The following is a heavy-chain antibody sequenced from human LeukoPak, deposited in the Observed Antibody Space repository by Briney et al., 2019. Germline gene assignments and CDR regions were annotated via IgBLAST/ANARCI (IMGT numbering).Heavy chain of an antibody. CDR3: ARARFSYYYGMDV. Sequence: SETLSLTCTVSGGSISSGEYYWSWIRQPPGKGLEWIGYIYYSGSTYYNPSLKSRVTISVDTSKNQFSLKLSSVTAADTAVYYCARARFSYYYGMDVWGQGTTVTVSS. CDR1: GGSISSGEYY. J-gene: IGHJ6*02. CDR2: IYYSGST. V-gene: IGHV4-30-4*01.